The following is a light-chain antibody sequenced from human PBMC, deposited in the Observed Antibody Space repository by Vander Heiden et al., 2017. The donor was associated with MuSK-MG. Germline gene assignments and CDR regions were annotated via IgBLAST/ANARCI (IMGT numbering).Light chain of an antibody. Sequence: DIQMTQSPSSLSASVGDRVTITCRASQSISSYLNWYQQKPGKAPKLLIYAASSLQSGVPSRFSGSGSWTDFTLTISSLQPEDFATYYCQQSYSTPPTFGQGIKVEIK. J-gene: IGKJ1*01. CDR2: AAS. CDR1: QSISSY. CDR3: QQSYSTPPT. V-gene: IGKV1-39*01.